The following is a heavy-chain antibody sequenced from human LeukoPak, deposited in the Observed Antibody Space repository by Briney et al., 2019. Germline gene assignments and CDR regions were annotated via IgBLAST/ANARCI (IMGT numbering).Heavy chain of an antibody. V-gene: IGHV3-9*01. CDR1: GFTFDDYA. D-gene: IGHD1-26*01. Sequence: GGSLRLSCAASGFTFDDYAMHWVRQAPGKGLEWVSGISWNSGSIGYADPVKGRFTISRDNAKKSLYLQMNSLRAEDTALYYCAKALIVGVTRGVDYFDYWGQGTLVTVSS. CDR3: AKALIVGVTRGVDYFDY. CDR2: ISWNSGSI. J-gene: IGHJ4*02.